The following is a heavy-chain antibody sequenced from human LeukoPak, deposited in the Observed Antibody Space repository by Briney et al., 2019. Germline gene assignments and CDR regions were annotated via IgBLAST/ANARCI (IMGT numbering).Heavy chain of an antibody. J-gene: IGHJ4*02. CDR2: ISWNSGSI. V-gene: IGHV3-9*01. D-gene: IGHD6-19*01. Sequence: GGSLRLSCAASGFTFDDYAMHWVRQAPGKGLEWVSGISWNSGSIGYADSVKGRFTISRDNAKNSLYLQMNSLRAEDTAVYYCARDSKGIAVAEGYDYWGQGTLVTVSS. CDR1: GFTFDDYA. CDR3: ARDSKGIAVAEGYDY.